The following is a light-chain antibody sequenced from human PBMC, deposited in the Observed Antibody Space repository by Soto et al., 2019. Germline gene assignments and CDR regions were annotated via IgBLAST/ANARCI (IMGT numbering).Light chain of an antibody. CDR2: DAS. V-gene: IGKV3-20*01. CDR3: QQCARSPLT. J-gene: IGKJ1*01. Sequence: EIVLTQSPGTLSLSPGERATLSCRASQSVTNNYLAWYQQKPGQAPRLLIADASRRATGIPDRFSGSGSGTDFTLTISRLEPEDFAIYYCQQCARSPLTFGQGTKVDI. CDR1: QSVTNNY.